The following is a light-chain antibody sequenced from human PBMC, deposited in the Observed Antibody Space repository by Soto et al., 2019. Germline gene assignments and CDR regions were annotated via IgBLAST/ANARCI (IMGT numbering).Light chain of an antibody. CDR2: GAS. V-gene: IGKV3-20*01. CDR3: QQYDSSRT. CDR1: QSVSSNY. Sequence: EIVLTQSPGTLSLSPGERATLSCRASQSVSSNYLAWYQQKPVQAPSLLIYGASIRATGFPDRFSGSGFGTDFTLTISRLEPEDFAVYYCQQYDSSRTFGQGPRVEIK. J-gene: IGKJ1*01.